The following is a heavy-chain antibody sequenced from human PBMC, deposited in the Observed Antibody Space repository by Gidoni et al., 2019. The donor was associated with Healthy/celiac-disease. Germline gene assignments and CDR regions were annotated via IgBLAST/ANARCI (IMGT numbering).Heavy chain of an antibody. D-gene: IGHD1-26*01. Sequence: QLQLQESGPGLVTPSHTLSLPCTVPGGSIRSSSYYWGWIRQPPGKGLEWIGSIYYSGSTYYNPSLKSRVTISVDTSKNQFSLKLSSVTAADTAVYYCARHGSNIRALQLFDPWGQGTLVTVSS. CDR1: GGSIRSSSYY. CDR3: ARHGSNIRALQLFDP. J-gene: IGHJ5*02. CDR2: IYYSGST. V-gene: IGHV4-39*01.